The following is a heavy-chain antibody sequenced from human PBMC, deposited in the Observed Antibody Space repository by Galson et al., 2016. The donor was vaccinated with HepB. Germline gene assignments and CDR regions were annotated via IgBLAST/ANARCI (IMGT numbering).Heavy chain of an antibody. CDR2: ITETGSFA. Sequence: SLRLSCAASGFTLSSSAMTWVRQAPGRGLEWVSAITETGSFAYYADSVRGRFTLSRDTSKNTVYLQMNYLRADDTALYYCAKDRLHSIPTYNLDFWGQGTVVTVAS. CDR1: GFTLSSSA. J-gene: IGHJ4*02. CDR3: AKDRLHSIPTYNLDF. D-gene: IGHD1-1*01. V-gene: IGHV3-23*01.